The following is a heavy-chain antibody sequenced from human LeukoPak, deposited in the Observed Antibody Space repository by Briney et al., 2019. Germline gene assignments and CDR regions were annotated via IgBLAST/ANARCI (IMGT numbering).Heavy chain of an antibody. J-gene: IGHJ4*02. CDR1: GFTFSVYA. CDR2: FIRNRGST. Sequence: PGGPLRLSCSAFGFTFSVYAIPWVRQAPGKGLEYVSTFIRNRGSTYYADSVKGRFTISRDNSKKTVSLQMSSLRAEDTALYYCVKDGLAFCGGDCYSYFDYWGQGTLVTVSS. V-gene: IGHV3-64D*06. D-gene: IGHD2-21*02. CDR3: VKDGLAFCGGDCYSYFDY.